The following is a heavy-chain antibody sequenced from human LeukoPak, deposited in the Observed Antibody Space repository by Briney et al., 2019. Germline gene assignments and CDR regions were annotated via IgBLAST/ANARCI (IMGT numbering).Heavy chain of an antibody. D-gene: IGHD2-21*01. Sequence: GGSLRLSCAASGFTFSSYGMHWVRQAPGKWLEWVAIIWYDGSNEYYADSVKGRFTISRDNSKNTLYLQMNSLRAEDTAVYYCARALWPYYFDYWGQGTLVTVSS. V-gene: IGHV3-33*01. J-gene: IGHJ4*02. CDR3: ARALWPYYFDY. CDR2: IWYDGSNE. CDR1: GFTFSSYG.